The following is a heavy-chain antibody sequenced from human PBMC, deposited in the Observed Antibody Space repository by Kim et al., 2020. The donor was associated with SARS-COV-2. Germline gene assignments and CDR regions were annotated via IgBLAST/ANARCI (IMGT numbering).Heavy chain of an antibody. Sequence: GGSLRLSCVASGCTLSTCAMTWVRQAPGKGLEWVSSISPRGVTYYADSVKGRFTISGDSSKNTLDLQMNSLRAGDTALYYCATRPCDVGYAPWDYWGQGTRVTVSS. D-gene: IGHD2-2*01. CDR2: ISPRGVT. CDR1: GCTLSTCA. V-gene: IGHV3-23*01. CDR3: ATRPCDVGYAPWDY. J-gene: IGHJ4*02.